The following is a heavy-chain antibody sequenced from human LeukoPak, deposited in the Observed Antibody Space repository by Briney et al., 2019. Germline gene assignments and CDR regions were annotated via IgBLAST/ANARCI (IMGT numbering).Heavy chain of an antibody. Sequence: GGSLRLSCAASGFTFSSYSMNWVRQAPGKGLEWVSSISSSSGYIYYADSMKGRFTISGDNAKNSLYLQMNSLRAEDTAVYYCARGAGYDFWSGSQHYYFDYWGQGTLVTVSS. CDR1: GFTFSSYS. CDR2: ISSSSGYI. J-gene: IGHJ4*02. D-gene: IGHD3-3*01. CDR3: ARGAGYDFWSGSQHYYFDY. V-gene: IGHV3-21*01.